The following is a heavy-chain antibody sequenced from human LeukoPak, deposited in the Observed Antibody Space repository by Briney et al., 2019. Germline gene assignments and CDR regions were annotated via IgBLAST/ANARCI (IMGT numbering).Heavy chain of an antibody. D-gene: IGHD2-8*01. J-gene: IGHJ3*02. CDR2: INPSSGGT. CDR1: GYTFTRHY. CDR3: ARDGLYCTNGVCSSDI. Sequence: ASVKVSCKASGYTFTRHYMNWVRQAPGQGLEWMGKINPSSGGTGYAQKFQGRVTMTRDTSTSTAYMELTSLRSEDTAAYYCARDGLYCTNGVCSSDIWGQGTLVTVSS. V-gene: IGHV1-46*01.